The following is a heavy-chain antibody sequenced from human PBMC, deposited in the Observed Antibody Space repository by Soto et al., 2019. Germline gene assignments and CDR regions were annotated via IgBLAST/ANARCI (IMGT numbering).Heavy chain of an antibody. V-gene: IGHV4-59*02. CDR2: IYISGNT. CDR1: GDSVSSYY. Sequence: QVQLQESGPGLVKPSETLSLSCTVSGDSVSSYYWSWIRQLPGRGLEWIGYIYISGNTNYNPSLKSRLTISRNTSTNQFSLNLKSVTAADTAVYYCARGVLRYYRYGMDVWGQGTTVTVSS. CDR3: ARGVLRYYRYGMDV. J-gene: IGHJ6*02.